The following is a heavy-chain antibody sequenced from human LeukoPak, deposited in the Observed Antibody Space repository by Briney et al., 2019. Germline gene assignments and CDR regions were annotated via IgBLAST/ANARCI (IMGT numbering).Heavy chain of an antibody. D-gene: IGHD3-9*01. CDR1: GYTFTSYD. J-gene: IGHJ6*02. CDR2: MNPNSGNT. Sequence: ASVKVSCKASGYTFTSYDINWVRQATGQGLEWMGWMNPNSGNTGYAQKFQGRVTMTRNTSISTAYMGLSSLRSEDTAVYYCSTLSGYNYGMDVWGQGTTVTVSS. V-gene: IGHV1-8*01. CDR3: STLSGYNYGMDV.